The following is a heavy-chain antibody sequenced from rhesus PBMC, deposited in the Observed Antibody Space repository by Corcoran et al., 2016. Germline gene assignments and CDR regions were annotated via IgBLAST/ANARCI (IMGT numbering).Heavy chain of an antibody. V-gene: IGHV4-165*01. CDR3: ARRGSGYYLDY. CDR1: GDSFSGYY. CDR2: ISGSRGNI. J-gene: IGHJ4*01. Sequence: QVQLQESGPGLVKPSETLSLTCAVSGDSFSGYYWGWIRQPPGKGLEWIGYISGSRGNIDYNPSLKSRVTISTGTSKNQFSLKLSSVTAADTAVYYCARRGSGYYLDYWGQGVLVTVSS. D-gene: IGHD2-21*01.